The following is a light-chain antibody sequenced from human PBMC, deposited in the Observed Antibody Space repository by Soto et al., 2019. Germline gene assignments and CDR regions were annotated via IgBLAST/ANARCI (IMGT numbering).Light chain of an antibody. CDR1: QSIAGF. Sequence: DIQMTQSPSSLSASVGDRVTIACRASQSIAGFLDWYQQKPGKAPDLLIYATSSLHSGVTPRFSGSGSGADFNLTISPLQPEDSATYFCQQTFNYPTFGPGT. CDR3: QQTFNYPT. V-gene: IGKV1-39*01. CDR2: ATS. J-gene: IGKJ3*01.